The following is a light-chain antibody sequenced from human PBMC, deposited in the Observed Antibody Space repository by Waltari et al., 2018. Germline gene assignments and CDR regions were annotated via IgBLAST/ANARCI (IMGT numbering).Light chain of an antibody. CDR3: SSYTSSNTVV. Sequence: HSALTQPASVSGSPGQSTTIPCSGSSSDVGGYNYVSWYLQYPGQAPKLIIYDVSQRPSEISDRFSGSKSGSTASLTISGLQAEDEADYYCSSYTSSNTVVFGGGTKVTVL. V-gene: IGLV2-14*03. J-gene: IGLJ2*01. CDR1: SSDVGGYNY. CDR2: DVS.